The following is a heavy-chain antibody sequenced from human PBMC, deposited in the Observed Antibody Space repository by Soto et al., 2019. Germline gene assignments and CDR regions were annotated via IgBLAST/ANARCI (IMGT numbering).Heavy chain of an antibody. V-gene: IGHV1-69*13. Sequence: VASVKVSCKASGGTFSSYAISWVRQAPGQGLEWMGGIIPIFGTANYAQKFQGRVTITADESTSTAYMELSSLRSEDTAVYYCAREYSYGSPFDYWGQGTLVTVSS. CDR1: GGTFSSYA. J-gene: IGHJ4*02. CDR3: AREYSYGSPFDY. CDR2: IIPIFGTA. D-gene: IGHD5-18*01.